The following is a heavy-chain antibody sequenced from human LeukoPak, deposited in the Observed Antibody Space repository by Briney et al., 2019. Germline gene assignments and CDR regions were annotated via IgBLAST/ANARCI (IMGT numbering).Heavy chain of an antibody. D-gene: IGHD6-13*01. CDR2: IYYSGST. CDR1: GGSISSYY. Sequence: SETLSLTCTVSGGSISSYYWSWIRQPPGKGLEWIGYIYYSGSTNYNPSLKSRVTISVDTSKNQFSLKLSSVTAADTAVYYCARHSSSWGDAFHIWGQGTMVTVSS. CDR3: ARHSSSWGDAFHI. J-gene: IGHJ3*02. V-gene: IGHV4-59*08.